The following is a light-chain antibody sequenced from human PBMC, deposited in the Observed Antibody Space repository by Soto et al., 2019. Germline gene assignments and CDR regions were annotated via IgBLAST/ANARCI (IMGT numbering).Light chain of an antibody. J-gene: IGKJ3*01. CDR3: QQYNNWPPFT. V-gene: IGKV3-15*01. CDR2: CAS. Sequence: EIVMTQSPATLSVSPGERVTLSCRASQSVSSSFAWYQQKPGQAPRLLIYCASTKATGIPARFSGSGSGTEFTLTISSLQSEDFAVYYCQQYNNWPPFTFGPGTKVDIK. CDR1: QSVSSS.